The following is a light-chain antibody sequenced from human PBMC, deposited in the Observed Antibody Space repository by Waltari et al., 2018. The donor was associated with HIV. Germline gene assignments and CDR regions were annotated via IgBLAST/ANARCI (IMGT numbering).Light chain of an antibody. CDR1: QNVITN. J-gene: IGKJ1*01. Sequence: TLSVSPGERVTLSCRASQNVITNLAWYQQKPGQASRLLIYGASTRATGVPPRFSGGGSGTEFTLTIGSLQSEDFAFYYCQQYNNWPRTFGQGAKVEVK. V-gene: IGKV3-15*01. CDR3: QQYNNWPRT. CDR2: GAS.